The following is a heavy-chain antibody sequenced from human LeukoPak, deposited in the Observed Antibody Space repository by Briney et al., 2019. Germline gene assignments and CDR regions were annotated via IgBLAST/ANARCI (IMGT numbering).Heavy chain of an antibody. CDR2: INPNSGGT. CDR3: ARKRVSAGWFDP. V-gene: IGHV1-2*02. J-gene: IGHJ5*02. D-gene: IGHD6-6*01. CDR1: GYTFTGYY. Sequence: ASVKVSCKASGYTFTGYYMHWVRQAPGQGLEWMGWINPNSGGTNYAQKFQGRVTMTRDTSISTAYMELSRLRSDDTAVYYCARKRVSAGWFDPWGQGTLVTVYS.